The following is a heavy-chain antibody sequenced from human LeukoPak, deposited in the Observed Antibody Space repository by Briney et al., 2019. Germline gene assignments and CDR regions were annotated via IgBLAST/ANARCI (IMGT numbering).Heavy chain of an antibody. Sequence: ASVKVSCKASGYTFTSYYMHWVRQAPGQGLEWMGIINPSGGSTSYAQKFQGRVTMTRDTSTSTVYMELSSLRSEDTAVYYCARDKGYCTNGACYSLLGYFQHWGQGTLVTVSS. V-gene: IGHV1-46*01. CDR3: ARDKGYCTNGACYSLLGYFQH. CDR1: GYTFTSYY. J-gene: IGHJ1*01. CDR2: INPSGGST. D-gene: IGHD2-8*01.